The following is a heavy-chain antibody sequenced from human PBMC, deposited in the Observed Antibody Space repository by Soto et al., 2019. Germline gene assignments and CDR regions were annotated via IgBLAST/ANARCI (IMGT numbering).Heavy chain of an antibody. Sequence: PGGSLRLSCAASGFTFSSYAMHWVRQAPGKGLEWVAVISYDGSNKYYADSVKGRFTISRDNSKNTLYLQMNSLRAEGTAVYYCARDVHIVVVTAILHFDYWGQGTLVTVSS. D-gene: IGHD2-21*02. CDR1: GFTFSSYA. V-gene: IGHV3-30-3*01. CDR2: ISYDGSNK. J-gene: IGHJ4*02. CDR3: ARDVHIVVVTAILHFDY.